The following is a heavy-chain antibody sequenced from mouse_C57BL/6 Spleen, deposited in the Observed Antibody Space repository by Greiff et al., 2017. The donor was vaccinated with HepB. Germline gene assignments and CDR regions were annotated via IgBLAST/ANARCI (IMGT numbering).Heavy chain of an antibody. CDR3: AGHGYYGRGGWFAG. J-gene: IGHJ3*01. CDR1: GFTFSSYT. V-gene: IGHV5-9*04. Sequence: DVHLVESGGGLVKPGGSLKLSCAASGFTFSSYTMSWVRQTPEKRLEWVATISGGGGNTYYPDSVKGRFTISRDNAKNTLYLQMSSLRSEDAAVYYCAGHGYYGRGGWFAGWGKGTLVTVSA. CDR2: ISGGGGNT. D-gene: IGHD1-1*01.